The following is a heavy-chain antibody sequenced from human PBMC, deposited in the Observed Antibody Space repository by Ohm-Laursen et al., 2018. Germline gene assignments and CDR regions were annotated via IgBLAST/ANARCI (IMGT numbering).Heavy chain of an antibody. Sequence: SETLSLTCTVSGGSISSYYWSWIRQPPGKGLEWIGYIYYSGSTNYNPSLKSRVTISVDTSKNQFSLKLSSVTAADTAVYYCARQYSYGSFDYWGQGTLVTVSS. D-gene: IGHD5-18*01. J-gene: IGHJ4*02. CDR1: GGSISSYY. V-gene: IGHV4-59*08. CDR3: ARQYSYGSFDY. CDR2: IYYSGST.